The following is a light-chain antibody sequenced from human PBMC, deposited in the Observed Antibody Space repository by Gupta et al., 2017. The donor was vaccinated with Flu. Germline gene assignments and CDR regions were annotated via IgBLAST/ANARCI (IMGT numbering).Light chain of an antibody. CDR3: QQYGSSPRT. V-gene: IGKV3-20*01. CDR2: GAS. CDR1: QSVSSSY. Sequence: ARATLSCRASQSVSSSYLAWYQQKPGQAPRLLIYGASSRATGIPDRFSGRGSGTDFTLTISRLEPEDFAVYYCQQYGSSPRTFGQGTKLEIK. J-gene: IGKJ2*01.